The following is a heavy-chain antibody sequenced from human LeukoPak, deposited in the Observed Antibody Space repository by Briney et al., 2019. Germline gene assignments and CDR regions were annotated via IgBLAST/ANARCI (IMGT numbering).Heavy chain of an antibody. CDR1: GYTFTNHA. V-gene: IGHV1-3*04. J-gene: IGHJ5*01. Sequence: ASVKVSCKASGYTFTNHAMHWVRQAPGQELEWMGWIDTANGNTKYLQKFQGRVTITRDTSARIVYMELSSLRFEDTALYYCARPGASSPGNWFASWGQGSLVTVSS. CDR3: ARPGASSPGNWFAS. D-gene: IGHD6-13*01. CDR2: IDTANGNT.